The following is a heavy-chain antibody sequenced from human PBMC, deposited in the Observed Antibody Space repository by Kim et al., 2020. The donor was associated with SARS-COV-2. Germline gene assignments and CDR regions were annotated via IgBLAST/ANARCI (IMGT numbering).Heavy chain of an antibody. CDR3: ASASSWYYFDS. V-gene: IGHV3-13*01. D-gene: IGHD6-13*01. Sequence: DTHYRDSVKGRFTISRENAKNSLYLQMNSLGAGDTAVYYCASASSWYYFDSWGQGTLVTVSS. J-gene: IGHJ4*02. CDR2: DT.